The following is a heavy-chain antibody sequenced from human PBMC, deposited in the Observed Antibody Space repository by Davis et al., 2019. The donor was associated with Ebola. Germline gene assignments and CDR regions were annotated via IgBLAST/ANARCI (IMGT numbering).Heavy chain of an antibody. CDR1: GFTFSSYA. J-gene: IGHJ6*02. Sequence: GGSLRLSCAASGFTFSSYAMHWVRQAPGKGLEWVAVISYDGSNKYYADSVKGRFTISRDNSKNTLYLQMNSLRAEDTAVYYCARAPPVADWGGMDVWGQGTTVTVSS. CDR3: ARAPPVADWGGMDV. D-gene: IGHD3/OR15-3a*01. V-gene: IGHV3-30-3*01. CDR2: ISYDGSNK.